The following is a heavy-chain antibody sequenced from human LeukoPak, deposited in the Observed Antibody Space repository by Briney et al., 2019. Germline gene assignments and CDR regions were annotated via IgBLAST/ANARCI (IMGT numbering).Heavy chain of an antibody. CDR2: IYYSGST. D-gene: IGHD6-13*01. Sequence: PSETLSLTCTVSGGSISSYYWSWIRQPPGKGLEWIGYIYYSGSTNYNPSLKSRVTISVDTSKNQFSLKLSSVTAADTAVYYCARASWSRVDYWGQGTLVTVSS. J-gene: IGHJ4*02. V-gene: IGHV4-59*12. CDR3: ARASWSRVDY. CDR1: GGSISSYY.